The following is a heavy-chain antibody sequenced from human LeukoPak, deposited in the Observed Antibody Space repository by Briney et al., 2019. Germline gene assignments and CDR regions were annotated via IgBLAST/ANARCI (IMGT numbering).Heavy chain of an antibody. J-gene: IGHJ4*02. Sequence: PSETLSLTCAVSGYSISSGYYWGWIRPPPGKGLEWIGSIYHSGSTYYNPSLKSRVTISVDTSKNQFSLKLSYVTAADTAVYYCARLLFGVVDYWGQGTLVTLSS. CDR2: IYHSGST. V-gene: IGHV4-38-2*01. D-gene: IGHD3-3*01. CDR1: GYSISSGYY. CDR3: ARLLFGVVDY.